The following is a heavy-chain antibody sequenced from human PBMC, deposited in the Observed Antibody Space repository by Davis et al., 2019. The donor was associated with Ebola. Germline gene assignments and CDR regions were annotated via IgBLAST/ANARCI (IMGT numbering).Heavy chain of an antibody. J-gene: IGHJ5*01. Sequence: ASVKVSCKTSGYTFTSYDINWVRQATGQGLEWMGWMNPNSGNTGYAQKFQGRVTMTRNTSISTAYMELSSLTSEDTAVYYCARGRKVARMGSWFDSWGQGTLVTVSS. D-gene: IGHD5-12*01. CDR3: ARGRKVARMGSWFDS. CDR1: GYTFTSYD. CDR2: MNPNSGNT. V-gene: IGHV1-8*01.